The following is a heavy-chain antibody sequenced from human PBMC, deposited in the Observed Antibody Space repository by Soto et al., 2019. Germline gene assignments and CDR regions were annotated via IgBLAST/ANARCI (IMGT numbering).Heavy chain of an antibody. CDR2: ISDSGGST. CDR3: AKDVGWSLAVAVLFNY. Sequence: EVHLLAYGGGLVQPGGSLRLSCVVSGSTFSSDDMSWVRQAPGRGLEWVSGISDSGGSTYYADSVKGLFTISRDNAKNTLYLQMTSLLVEDTALYYCAKDVGWSLAVAVLFNYWGLVIQVTFSS. V-gene: IGHV3-23*01. CDR1: GSTFSSDD. J-gene: IGHJ4*02. D-gene: IGHD6-19*01.